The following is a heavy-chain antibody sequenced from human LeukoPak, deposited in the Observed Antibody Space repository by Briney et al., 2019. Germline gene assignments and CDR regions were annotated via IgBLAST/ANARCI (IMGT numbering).Heavy chain of an antibody. V-gene: IGHV1-18*01. D-gene: IGHD2-2*03. CDR1: GYTFTSYG. CDR2: ISAYNGNT. CDR3: ARDLMDIVVVPAAMLYNWFDP. Sequence: ASVKVSCKASGYTFTSYGISWVRQAPGQGLEWMGWISAYNGNTNYAQKLQGRVTMTTDISTSTAYMELRSLRSDDTAVYYCARDLMDIVVVPAAMLYNWFDPWGQGTLVTVSS. J-gene: IGHJ5*02.